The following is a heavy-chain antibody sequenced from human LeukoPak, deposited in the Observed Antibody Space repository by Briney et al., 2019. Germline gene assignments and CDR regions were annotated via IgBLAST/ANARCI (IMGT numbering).Heavy chain of an antibody. V-gene: IGHV4-61*02. CDR3: ARDRSMIVTN. D-gene: IGHD3-22*01. Sequence: SQTLSLTCTVSGGSISSGSYYWSWIRQPAGKGLEWIGRIYTSGSTNYNPSLKSRVTISVDTSKNQFSLKLGSVTAADTAVYYCARDRSMIVTNWGQGPLVTVSS. CDR1: GGSISSGSYY. CDR2: IYTSGST. J-gene: IGHJ4*02.